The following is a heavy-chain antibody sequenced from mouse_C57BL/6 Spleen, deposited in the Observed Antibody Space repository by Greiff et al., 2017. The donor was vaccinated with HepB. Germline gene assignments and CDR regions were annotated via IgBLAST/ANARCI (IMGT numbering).Heavy chain of an antibody. CDR1: GYTFTDYY. D-gene: IGHD3-2*02. J-gene: IGHJ3*01. V-gene: IGHV1-26*01. CDR3: ARSLRTAQATLFAY. CDR2: INPNNGGT. Sequence: EVQLQQSGPELVKPGASVKISCKASGYTFTDYYMNWVKQSHGKSLEWIGDINPNNGGTSYNQKFKGKATLTVDKSSSTAYMELRSLTSEDSAVYYCARSLRTAQATLFAYWGQGTLVTVSA.